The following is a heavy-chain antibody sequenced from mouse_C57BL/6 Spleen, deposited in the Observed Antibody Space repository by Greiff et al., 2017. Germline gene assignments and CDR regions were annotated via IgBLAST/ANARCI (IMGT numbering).Heavy chain of an antibody. CDR2: ISSGSSTI. V-gene: IGHV5-17*01. CDR1: GFTFSDYG. J-gene: IGHJ1*03. CDR3: ARPREWYFDV. Sequence: EVHLVESGGGLVKPGRSLKLSCAASGFTFSDYGMHWVRQAPEKGLEWVAYISSGSSTIYYADTVKGRFTISRDNAKNTLFLQMTSLRSEDTAMYYCARPREWYFDVWGTGTTVTVSS.